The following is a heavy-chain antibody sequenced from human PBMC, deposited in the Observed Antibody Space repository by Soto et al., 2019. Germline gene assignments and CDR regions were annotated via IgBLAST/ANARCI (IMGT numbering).Heavy chain of an antibody. V-gene: IGHV3-66*01. CDR3: ARESPDLWFGELFDV. Sequence: GGSLRLSCAASGFTVSSNYMSWVRQAPGKGLEWVSVIYSGGSTYYADSVKGRFTISRDNSKNTLYLQMNSLRAEDTAVYYCARESPDLWFGELFDVWGKGTTVTVSS. J-gene: IGHJ6*04. D-gene: IGHD3-10*01. CDR2: IYSGGST. CDR1: GFTVSSNY.